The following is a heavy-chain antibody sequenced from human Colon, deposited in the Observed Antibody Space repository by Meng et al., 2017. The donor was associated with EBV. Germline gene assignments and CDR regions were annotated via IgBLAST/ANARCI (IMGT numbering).Heavy chain of an antibody. CDR3: SRDLAGPFDD. CDR2: INEDGGTT. J-gene: IGHJ4*02. V-gene: IGHV3-74*03. CDR1: GFTFHTYW. Sequence: VLRLGFWGGLVQAGGSHRLSCAVSGFTFHTYWMHWVRQAPGKGLVWISRINEDGGTTTYADSVRGRFTISRDNTKNTLYLEMNNLRDDDTAVYFCSRDLAGPFDDWGQGTLVTVSS.